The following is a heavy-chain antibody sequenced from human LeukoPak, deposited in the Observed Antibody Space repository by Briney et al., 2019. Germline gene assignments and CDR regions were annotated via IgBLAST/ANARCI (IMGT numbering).Heavy chain of an antibody. CDR2: INSDGSST. D-gene: IGHD1-26*01. J-gene: IGHJ6*03. V-gene: IGHV3-74*01. Sequence: GGSLRLSCAASGFTFSSYWMHWVRQAPGKGLVWVSRINSDGSSTSYADSVKGRFTLSRDNSKNTLYLQMNSLRAEDTALYYCAKGYGWEASYYYYYMDGWGKGTTVTISS. CDR3: AKGYGWEASYYYYYMDG. CDR1: GFTFSSYW.